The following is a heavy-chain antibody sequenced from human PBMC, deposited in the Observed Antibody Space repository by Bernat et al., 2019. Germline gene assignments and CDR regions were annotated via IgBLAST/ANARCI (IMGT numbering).Heavy chain of an antibody. CDR1: GFTFSGSA. J-gene: IGHJ6*02. V-gene: IGHV3-73*01. Sequence: EVQLVESGGGLVQPGGSLKLSCAASGFTFSGSAMHWVRQASGKGLEWVGRIRSKANSYATAYAASVKGRFTISRDDSKNTAYLQMNSLKTEDTAVYYCTRHYGSGPYYYCGMDVWGQGTTVTVSS. CDR3: TRHYGSGPYYYCGMDV. D-gene: IGHD3-10*01. CDR2: IRSKANSYAT.